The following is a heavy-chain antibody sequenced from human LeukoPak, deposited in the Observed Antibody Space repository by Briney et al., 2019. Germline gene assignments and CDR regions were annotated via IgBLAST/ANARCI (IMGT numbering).Heavy chain of an antibody. CDR1: GGTFSSYA. CDR3: AREAPAESSSWTF. D-gene: IGHD6-13*01. V-gene: IGHV1-69*13. CDR2: IIPIFGTA. J-gene: IGHJ4*02. Sequence: GASVKVSCKASGGTFSSYAISWVRQAPGQGLEWMGGIIPIFGTANYAQKFQGRVTITADESTSTAYMELSSLRSEDTAVYYCAREAPAESSSWTFWGQGTPVTVSS.